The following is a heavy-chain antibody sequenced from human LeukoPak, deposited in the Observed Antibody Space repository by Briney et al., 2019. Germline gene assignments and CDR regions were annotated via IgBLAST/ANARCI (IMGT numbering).Heavy chain of an antibody. V-gene: IGHV3-48*03. CDR2: ISSSGSTI. J-gene: IGHJ4*02. D-gene: IGHD4-17*01. CDR1: GFTFSSYE. CDR3: ARGAVRNDYGDYYFDY. Sequence: PGGSLRLSCAASGFTFSSYEMNWVRQAPGKGLEWVSYISSSGSTIYYADSVKGRFTISRDNAKNSLYLQMNSLRAEDTAVYYCARGAVRNDYGDYYFDYWGQGTLVTVSS.